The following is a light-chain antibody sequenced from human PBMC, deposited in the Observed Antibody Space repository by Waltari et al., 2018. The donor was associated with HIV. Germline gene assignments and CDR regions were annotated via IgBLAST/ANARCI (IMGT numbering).Light chain of an antibody. V-gene: IGKV1-5*03. CDR2: RTS. J-gene: IGKJ1*01. CDR1: QMIDDW. Sequence: DIQMTQSPSTLSASVGDRVTITCRASQMIDDWLAWYQQKPGKAPKLLIYRTSTRQTGVPPRFRGGGSGTDFTLIISVLQPDDFAAYYCMQYGSYFRTFGQGTRVDVK. CDR3: MQYGSYFRT.